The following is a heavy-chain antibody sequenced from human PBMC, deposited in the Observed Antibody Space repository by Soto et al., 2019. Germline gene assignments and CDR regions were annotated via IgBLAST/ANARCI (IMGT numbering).Heavy chain of an antibody. J-gene: IGHJ3*02. D-gene: IGHD1-1*01. CDR3: ATWHLQEHAYDI. CDR1: GFTVSGKKY. Sequence: AVGSLRLSCEAFGFTVSGKKYVAWVRQAPGKGLEWVSALYDLDGTYYADSVKGRFTTSSDSSRTTVYLQMNSLRPDDTAVYSCATWHLQEHAYDIWGQGTMVTVSS. CDR2: LYDLDGT. V-gene: IGHV3-53*01.